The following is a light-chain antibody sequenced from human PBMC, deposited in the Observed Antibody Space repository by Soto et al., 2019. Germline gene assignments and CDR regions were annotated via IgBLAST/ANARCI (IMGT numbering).Light chain of an antibody. V-gene: IGLV2-14*01. J-gene: IGLJ2*01. CDR1: SSDVGGYNY. CDR2: EVS. Sequence: QSALTQPASVSGSPGQSITISCTGTSSDVGGYNYVSWYQQHPGKAPKLMIYEVSNRPSGVSNRFSGSKSGNTASLTISGVQAGDEAAYYCSSYTSRSTLVVFGGGTKVTVL. CDR3: SSYTSRSTLVV.